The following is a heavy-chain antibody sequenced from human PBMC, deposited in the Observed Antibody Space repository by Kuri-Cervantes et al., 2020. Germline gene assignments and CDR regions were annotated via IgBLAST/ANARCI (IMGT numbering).Heavy chain of an antibody. Sequence: ASVKVSCKASGYTLTSYGISWVRQAPGQGLEWMGWISAYNGNTNYAQKLQGRVTMTTDTSTSTAYMELSSLRSEDTAVYYCARVCIFEYPDQPRNYYYYGMDVWGQGTTVTVSS. V-gene: IGHV1-18*01. D-gene: IGHD1-14*01. CDR1: GYTLTSYG. CDR3: ARVCIFEYPDQPRNYYYYGMDV. J-gene: IGHJ6*02. CDR2: ISAYNGNT.